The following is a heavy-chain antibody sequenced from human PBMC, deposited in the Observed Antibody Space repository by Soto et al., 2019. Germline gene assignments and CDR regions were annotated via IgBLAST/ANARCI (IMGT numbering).Heavy chain of an antibody. D-gene: IGHD5-12*01. Sequence: ASVKVSCKASGYTFTSYAMHWVRQDPGQRLEWMGWINAGNGNTKYSQKFQGRVTITRDTSASTAYMELSSLRSEDTAVYYCARDHFYSGYEPNWFDPWGQGTLVTVSS. J-gene: IGHJ5*02. CDR1: GYTFTSYA. CDR2: INAGNGNT. V-gene: IGHV1-3*01. CDR3: ARDHFYSGYEPNWFDP.